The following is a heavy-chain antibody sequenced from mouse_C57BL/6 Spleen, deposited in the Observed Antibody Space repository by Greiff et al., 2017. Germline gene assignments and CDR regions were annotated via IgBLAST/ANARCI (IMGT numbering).Heavy chain of an antibody. J-gene: IGHJ4*01. CDR1: GYAFSSSW. D-gene: IGHD4-1*01. V-gene: IGHV1-82*01. CDR3: AGTGLYYAMDY. Sequence: VMLVESGPELVKPGASVKISCKASGYAFSSSWMNWVKQRPGKGLEWIGRIYPGDGDTNYNGKFKGKATLTADKSSSTAYMQLSSLTSEDSAVYFCAGTGLYYAMDYWGQGTSVTVSS. CDR2: IYPGDGDT.